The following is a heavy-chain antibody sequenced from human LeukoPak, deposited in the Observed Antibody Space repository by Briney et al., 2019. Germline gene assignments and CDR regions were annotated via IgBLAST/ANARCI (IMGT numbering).Heavy chain of an antibody. Sequence: SETLSLTCTVSGGSISSSNYYWGWIRQPPGAGLEWIGYMHYSGSAYYNPSLKSRLTISVDTSKNQFSLKLSSVTAADTAMYYCAVYYYVSSGYSNWFDPWGQGTLVTVSS. D-gene: IGHD3-22*01. CDR1: GGSISSSNYY. CDR3: AVYYYVSSGYSNWFDP. CDR2: MHYSGSA. J-gene: IGHJ5*02. V-gene: IGHV4-39*01.